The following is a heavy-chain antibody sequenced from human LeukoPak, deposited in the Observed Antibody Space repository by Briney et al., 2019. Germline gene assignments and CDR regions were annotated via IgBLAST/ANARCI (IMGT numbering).Heavy chain of an antibody. CDR2: INSDGSST. D-gene: IGHD2-8*01. V-gene: IGHV3-74*01. CDR1: GFTFSSYW. CDR3: ASKVGVGLMGVFDP. J-gene: IGHJ5*02. Sequence: GGSLRLSCAASGFTFSSYWMHWVRQAPGKGLVWVSRINSDGSSTTYADSVKGRFTISRDNAKNTLYLRAEDTAVYYCASKVGVGLMGVFDPWGQGTLVTVSS.